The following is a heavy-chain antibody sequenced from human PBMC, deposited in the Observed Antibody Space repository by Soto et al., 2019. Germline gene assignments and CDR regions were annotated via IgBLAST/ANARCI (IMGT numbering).Heavy chain of an antibody. J-gene: IGHJ5*02. D-gene: IGHD6-19*01. CDR1: GYIFINYD. Sequence: GASVKVTCKASGYIFINYDIHWVRQAPGQRLEWMGWINTGNGNTKYSQKFQGRVTITRDTSATTAYMELSGLKSEDTAMFYCVREGQWPSWGQGTLVTVSS. CDR3: VREGQWPS. V-gene: IGHV1-3*04. CDR2: INTGNGNT.